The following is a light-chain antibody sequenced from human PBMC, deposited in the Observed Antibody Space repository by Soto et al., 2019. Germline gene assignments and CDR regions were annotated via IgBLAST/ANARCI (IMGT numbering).Light chain of an antibody. V-gene: IGKV1-5*01. Sequence: DIQMTQSPSTLSASVGDRVTITCRAIHSINNWLAWYQQKPGKAPKLLIYDASSLQSGVPSRFSGRGSGTEFTLTISSLQPDDFATYYCQQYNSYWTFGQGTKVDIK. CDR1: HSINNW. CDR3: QQYNSYWT. J-gene: IGKJ1*01. CDR2: DAS.